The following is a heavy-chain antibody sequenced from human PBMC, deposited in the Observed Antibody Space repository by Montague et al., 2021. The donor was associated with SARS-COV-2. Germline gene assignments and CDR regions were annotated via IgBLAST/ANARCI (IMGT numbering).Heavy chain of an antibody. D-gene: IGHD3-22*01. J-gene: IGHJ3*02. CDR3: ARGGYYDYALDI. CDR1: GGSISSYY. CDR2: IYYSGST. V-gene: IGHV4-59*01. Sequence: SETLSLTCTVSGGSISSYYWSWIRQPPGKGLEWIGYIYYSGSTNXXPSLKSRVTISVDTSKNQFSLKLSSVTAADTAVYYCARGGYYDYALDIWGQGTMVTVSS.